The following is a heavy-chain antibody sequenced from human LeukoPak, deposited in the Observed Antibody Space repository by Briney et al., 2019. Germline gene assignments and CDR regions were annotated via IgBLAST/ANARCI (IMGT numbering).Heavy chain of an antibody. D-gene: IGHD1-26*01. V-gene: IGHV3-23*01. J-gene: IGHJ4*02. Sequence: GGSLRLSCAASGFTFSFYGMNWVRQAPGKGLEWVSGITGIGGSTYYADPVKGRFIIFRDNSQNTLYLQMNSLRAEDTAVYYCARSRIVGATGPDYWGQGTLVTVSS. CDR1: GFTFSFYG. CDR3: ARSRIVGATGPDY. CDR2: ITGIGGST.